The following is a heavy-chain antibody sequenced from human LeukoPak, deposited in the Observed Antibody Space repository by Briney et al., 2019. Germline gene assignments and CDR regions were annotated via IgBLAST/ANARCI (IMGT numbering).Heavy chain of an antibody. J-gene: IGHJ4*02. Sequence: GGSLRLSCTASGFTFGDYAMSWFRQAPGKGLEWVGFIRSKAYGGTTEYAASVKGRFTISRDDSKSITYLQMNSLKTEDTAVYYCTRPYSSGWYRAGGIFDYWGQGTLVTVSS. V-gene: IGHV3-49*03. CDR2: IRSKAYGGTT. CDR3: TRPYSSGWYRAGGIFDY. D-gene: IGHD6-19*01. CDR1: GFTFGDYA.